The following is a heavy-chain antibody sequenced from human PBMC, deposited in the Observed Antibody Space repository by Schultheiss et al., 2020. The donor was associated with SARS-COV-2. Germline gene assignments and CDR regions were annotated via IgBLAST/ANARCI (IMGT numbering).Heavy chain of an antibody. J-gene: IGHJ4*02. CDR2: ISYDGSNK. CDR3: ARDRGYGDYPSF. Sequence: GGSLRLSCAASGFTFNSYTMHWVRQAPGKGLEWVAVISYDGSNKYYADSVKGRFTISRDNSKNTLYLQMNSLRAEDTAVYYCARDRGYGDYPSFWGQGTLVTVSS. V-gene: IGHV3-30*04. CDR1: GFTFNSYT. D-gene: IGHD4-17*01.